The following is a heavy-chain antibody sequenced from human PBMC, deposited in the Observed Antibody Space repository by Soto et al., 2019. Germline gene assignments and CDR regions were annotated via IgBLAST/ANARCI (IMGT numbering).Heavy chain of an antibody. Sequence: EVQLLESGGGLVQPGGSLRLSCAASGFTFGAYAMSWVRQAPGKGLEWVSGVNGGGGSTYYADSVKGRFTISRDNSKDTRYLQMNSLRAEDTAVYYCAKAGYEGSGYFPWPNDSWGQGTLVPVSS. CDR2: VNGGGGST. CDR1: GFTFGAYA. V-gene: IGHV3-23*01. CDR3: AKAGYEGSGYFPWPNDS. J-gene: IGHJ5*02. D-gene: IGHD3-22*01.